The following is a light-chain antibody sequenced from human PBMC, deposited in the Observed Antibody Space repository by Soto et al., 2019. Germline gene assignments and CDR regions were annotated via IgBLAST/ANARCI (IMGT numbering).Light chain of an antibody. CDR3: SSYTDNTTPA. J-gene: IGLJ2*01. V-gene: IGLV2-14*01. CDR1: SSDVGGYAY. Sequence: QSVLTQPASVSGSHGQSITITCTGTSSDVGGYAYVSWYQQYPGKAPKLVISEVSNRPSGISHRFSGSRSGNTASLTISGLQAEDEADYYCSSYTDNTTPAFGGGTKLTVL. CDR2: EVS.